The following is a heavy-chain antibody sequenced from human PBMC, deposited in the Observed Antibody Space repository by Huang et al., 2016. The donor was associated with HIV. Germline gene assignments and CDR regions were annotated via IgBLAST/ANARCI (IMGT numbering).Heavy chain of an antibody. CDR2: IIPIFCTA. D-gene: IGHD3-22*01. CDR3: ARARGYYDSSVSYYFDY. CDR1: GGTFSSYA. Sequence: QVQLVQSGAEVKKPGSSVKVSCKASGGTFSSYAISGVRQAPGQGLEWMGGIIPIFCTANYAQKGQGRVTITADESTSTAYMELSSLRSEDTAVYYCARARGYYDSSVSYYFDYWGQGTLVTVSS. V-gene: IGHV1-69*13. J-gene: IGHJ4*02.